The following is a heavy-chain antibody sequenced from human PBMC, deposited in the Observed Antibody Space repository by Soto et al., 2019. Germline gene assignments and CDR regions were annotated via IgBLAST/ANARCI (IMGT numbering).Heavy chain of an antibody. Sequence: QVQLVQSGAEVKKPGSSVKVSCKASGGTFSSYASSWVRQAPGQGLEWMGGIIPIFGTANYAQKFQGRVTITADESTSTAYMELSSLRSEDTAVYYCARGYYYDSSGYYSNAYYFDYWGQGTLVTVSS. J-gene: IGHJ4*02. CDR2: IIPIFGTA. CDR3: ARGYYYDSSGYYSNAYYFDY. V-gene: IGHV1-69*01. CDR1: GGTFSSYA. D-gene: IGHD3-22*01.